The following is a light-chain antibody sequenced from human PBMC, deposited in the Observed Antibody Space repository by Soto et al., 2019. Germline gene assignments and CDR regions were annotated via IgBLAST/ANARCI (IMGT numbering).Light chain of an antibody. Sequence: QSALTQPRSVSGSPGQSVTISCTGTSSDIGAYNYVSWYQQHPGKAPKLMIYHVSKRPSGVPDRFSGSKSGNAASLTISGLQAEDEADYYCCTDAGTYKVFGTGTK. CDR2: HVS. CDR1: SSDIGAYNY. V-gene: IGLV2-11*01. J-gene: IGLJ1*01. CDR3: CTDAGTYKV.